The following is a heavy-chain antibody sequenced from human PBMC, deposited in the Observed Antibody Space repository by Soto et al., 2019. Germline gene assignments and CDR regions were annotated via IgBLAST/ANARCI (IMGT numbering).Heavy chain of an antibody. CDR3: ARGGGSSGWPDY. J-gene: IGHJ4*02. D-gene: IGHD6-19*01. V-gene: IGHV4-59*01. CDR2: VHYSGST. CDR1: GGSISSYY. Sequence: SATLSLTCAVSGGSISSYYWSWIRLPPGKGLEWIGYVHYSGSTNYNPSLKSRVTISVDTSKNQFSLKLSSVTAADTAVYYCARGGGSSGWPDYWGQGALVTVSS.